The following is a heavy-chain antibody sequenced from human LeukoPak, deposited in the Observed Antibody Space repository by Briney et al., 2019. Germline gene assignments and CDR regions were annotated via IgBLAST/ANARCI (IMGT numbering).Heavy chain of an antibody. J-gene: IGHJ5*02. Sequence: SETLSLTCTVSGGSISSSYFWGWIRQPPGKGLEWIGSIYYSGNTYYKSSLKSRVIISVDTSKNQFSLKLSSVTAADTAVYYCARQECNGGSCYSRAIWFDPWGQGTLVTVSS. CDR2: IYYSGNT. CDR3: ARQECNGGSCYSRAIWFDP. V-gene: IGHV4-39*01. CDR1: GGSISSSYF. D-gene: IGHD2-15*01.